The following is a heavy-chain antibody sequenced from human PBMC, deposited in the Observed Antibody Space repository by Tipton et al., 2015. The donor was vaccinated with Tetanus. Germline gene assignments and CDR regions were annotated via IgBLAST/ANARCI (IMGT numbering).Heavy chain of an antibody. J-gene: IGHJ4*02. Sequence: SLRLFCAASGFTFNNYAMSWVRQPPGKGLEWVANIKQDGSEKYFVDSVKGRFTISRDNARNSLYLQMTSLRAEDTAVYYCARGGTYYYGSGHDFWGQGTLVTVSA. CDR1: GFTFNNYA. CDR2: IKQDGSEK. CDR3: ARGGTYYYGSGHDF. D-gene: IGHD3-10*01. V-gene: IGHV3-7*04.